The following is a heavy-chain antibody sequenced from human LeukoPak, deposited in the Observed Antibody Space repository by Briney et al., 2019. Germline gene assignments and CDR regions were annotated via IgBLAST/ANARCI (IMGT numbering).Heavy chain of an antibody. J-gene: IGHJ4*02. Sequence: GGSLRLSCAASEFTFSSFSMPRVRQAPGKGLKRITYIHSTSIPIYYANAVKRRFTVSRDYANNAMFPQMNSLLAECHNYYYRGRGGSTGSSFHYWGQGTLVTVSS. CDR2: IHSTSIPI. CDR1: EFTFSSFS. V-gene: IGHV3-48*01. CDR3: GRGGSTGSSFHY. D-gene: IGHD6-6*01.